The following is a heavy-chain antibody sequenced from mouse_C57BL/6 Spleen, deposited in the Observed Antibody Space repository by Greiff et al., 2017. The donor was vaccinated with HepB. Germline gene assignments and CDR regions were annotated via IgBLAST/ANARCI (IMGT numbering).Heavy chain of an antibody. D-gene: IGHD2-1*01. CDR1: GFSFNTYA. Sequence: EVKLVESGGGLVQPKGSLKLSCAASGFSFNTYAMNWVRQAPGKGLEWVASIRSKSNNYATYYADSVKDRFTISRDDSESLLYLQMNNLNTEDTDVYYCVRNFYYGNWYFDVWGTGTTVTVSS. J-gene: IGHJ1*03. CDR2: IRSKSNNYAT. V-gene: IGHV10-1*01. CDR3: VRNFYYGNWYFDV.